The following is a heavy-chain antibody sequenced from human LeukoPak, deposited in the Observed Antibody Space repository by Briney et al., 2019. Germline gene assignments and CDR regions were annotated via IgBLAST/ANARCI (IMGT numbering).Heavy chain of an antibody. CDR2: TSRSGST. V-gene: IGHV4-61*02. D-gene: IGHD3-10*01. CDR1: GGSISSGSFY. CDR3: VRGAYGSRNSNWFDP. J-gene: IGHJ5*02. Sequence: MPSQTLSLTCTVSGGSISSGSFYWSWIRQPAGKGLEWIGRTSRSGSTDYNPSLKTRVAISVDTSENQFYLKVTSVTAADTAVYWCVRGAYGSRNSNWFDPWGQGTLVTVSS.